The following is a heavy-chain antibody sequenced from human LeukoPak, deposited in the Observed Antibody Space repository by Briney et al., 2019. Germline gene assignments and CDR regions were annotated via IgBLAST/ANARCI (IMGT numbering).Heavy chain of an antibody. CDR2: IKAGGSEK. D-gene: IGHD1-26*01. CDR1: GFLLSGHW. Sequence: GGSLRLSCATSGFLLSGHWMNWVRQPPGKGLEWVANIKAGGSEKYYVDSVKGRFTISRDDAKRTVDLQMDNLRTEDTAVYYCAYRNNFEYWGQGTLVTVSS. V-gene: IGHV3-7*05. CDR3: AYRNNFEY. J-gene: IGHJ4*02.